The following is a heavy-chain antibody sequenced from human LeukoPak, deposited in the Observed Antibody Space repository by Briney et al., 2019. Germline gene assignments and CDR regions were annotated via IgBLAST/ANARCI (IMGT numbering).Heavy chain of an antibody. Sequence: GGSLRLSCAASGFTFSSYSMNWVRQAPGKGLEWVSYISSSSSTIYYADSVKGRFTISRDNAKNSLYLQMNSLRAEDTAVYYCARDRVITIFGVAKILDAFDIWGQGTMVTVSS. V-gene: IGHV3-48*01. CDR3: ARDRVITIFGVAKILDAFDI. D-gene: IGHD3-3*01. J-gene: IGHJ3*02. CDR1: GFTFSSYS. CDR2: ISSSSSTI.